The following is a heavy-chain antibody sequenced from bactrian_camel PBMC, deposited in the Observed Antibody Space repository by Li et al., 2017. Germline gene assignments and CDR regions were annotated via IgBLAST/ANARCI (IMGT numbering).Heavy chain of an antibody. CDR3: VTGDGNY. J-gene: IGHJ4*01. CDR1: GFTFRRYE. CDR2: INNDGART. V-gene: IGHV3S40*01. D-gene: IGHD5*01. Sequence: DVQLVESGGGLVQPGGSLRLSCRSSGFTFRRYEMSWVRQPPGKGLEWVSDINNDGARTYYADSVKGRFTISRDNAKNTLYLQTDSLKTEDTAVYYCVTGDGNYWGQGTQVTVS.